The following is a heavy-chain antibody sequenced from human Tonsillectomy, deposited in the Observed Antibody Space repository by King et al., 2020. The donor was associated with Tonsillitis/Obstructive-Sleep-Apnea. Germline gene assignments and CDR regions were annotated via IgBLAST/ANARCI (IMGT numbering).Heavy chain of an antibody. CDR2: ISSRGSTI. D-gene: IGHD6-13*01. CDR1: GFTFSSYE. J-gene: IGHJ3*02. Sequence: VQLVESGGGLVQPGGSLRLSCAASGFTFSSYEMNWVRQAPGKGLEWVSYISSRGSTIYYAESVKGRFTISRENATSSLYRQMNSLRAEDTAVYYCAIGTSLDAFDIWGQGTMVTVSS. V-gene: IGHV3-48*03. CDR3: AIGTSLDAFDI.